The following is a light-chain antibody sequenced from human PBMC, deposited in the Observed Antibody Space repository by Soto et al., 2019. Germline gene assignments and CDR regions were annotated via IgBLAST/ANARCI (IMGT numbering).Light chain of an antibody. J-gene: IGLJ3*02. CDR3: VLYMGSGIPNWV. V-gene: IGLV8-61*01. CDR2: STN. Sequence: QTVVTQEPSFSVSPGGTVTLTCGLSSGSVSTSYYPSWYQQTPGQAPRTLIYSTNTRSSGVPDRFSGSILGNKAALTITGAQADDESDYYCVLYMGSGIPNWVFGAGTKLTVL. CDR1: SGSVSTSYY.